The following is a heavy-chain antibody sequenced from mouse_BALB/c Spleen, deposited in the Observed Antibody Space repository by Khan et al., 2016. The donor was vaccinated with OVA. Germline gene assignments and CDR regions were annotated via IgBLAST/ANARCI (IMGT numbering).Heavy chain of an antibody. V-gene: IGHV1S137*01. CDR1: GYTFTDFA. Sequence: QVQLQQSGAELVRPGVSVKISCKGSGYTFTDFAMHWVKQSHAKSLEWIGVISTYYGDATNNQKFKGKATMTVDKSSSTAYMELARLTSEDSAIXYGGSGSGNSRFAYWGQGTLVTVSA. CDR3: GSGSGNSRFAY. CDR2: ISTYYGDA. D-gene: IGHD1-3*01. J-gene: IGHJ3*01.